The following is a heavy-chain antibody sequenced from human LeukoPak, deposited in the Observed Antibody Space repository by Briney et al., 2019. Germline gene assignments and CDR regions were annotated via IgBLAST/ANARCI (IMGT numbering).Heavy chain of an antibody. CDR1: GGSISSSSYY. V-gene: IGHV4-39*07. D-gene: IGHD2-15*01. Sequence: PSETLSLTCTVSGGSISSSSYYWGWIRQPPGKGLEWIGSIYYSGSTYYNPSLKSRVTISVDTSKNQFSLKLSSVTAADTAVYYCARDLFSDDPNRTYCSGGSCYSGAFDIWGQGTMVTVSS. J-gene: IGHJ3*02. CDR3: ARDLFSDDPNRTYCSGGSCYSGAFDI. CDR2: IYYSGST.